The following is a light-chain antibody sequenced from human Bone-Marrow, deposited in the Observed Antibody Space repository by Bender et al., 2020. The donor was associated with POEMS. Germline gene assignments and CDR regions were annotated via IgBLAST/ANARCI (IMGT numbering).Light chain of an antibody. CDR1: STDIGHPNL. CDR2: DVD. J-gene: IGLJ3*02. CDR3: SAWDDSLSGWV. Sequence: QSVLTQPASVSGSPGQSITISCTGSSTDIGHPNLVPWYQHLPGKVPQVILFDVDKRPSGVSGRFSGSKSGTSASLAIRELQSEDEALYYCSAWDDSLSGWVFGGGTKLTVL. V-gene: IGLV2-14*02.